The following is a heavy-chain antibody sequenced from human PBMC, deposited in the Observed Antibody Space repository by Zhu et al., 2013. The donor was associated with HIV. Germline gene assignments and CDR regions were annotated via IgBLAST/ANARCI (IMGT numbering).Heavy chain of an antibody. CDR2: IIPIFSTA. Sequence: QVQLVQSGAEVKKPGSSVKVSCKASGGTFSNYAISWVRQAPGQGLEWMGGIIPIFSTANYAQKFQGRVTITADESTSTVYMELSSLRSEDTAVYYCAKGDLTYCSSTSCHAPYYYYGMDVWAKGPRSPS. J-gene: IGHJ6*02. CDR1: GGTFSNYA. D-gene: IGHD2-2*01. V-gene: IGHV1-69*01. CDR3: AKGDLTYCSSTSCHAPYYYYGMDV.